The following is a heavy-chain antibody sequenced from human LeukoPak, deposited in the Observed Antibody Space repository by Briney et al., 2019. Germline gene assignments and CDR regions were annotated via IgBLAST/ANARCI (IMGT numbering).Heavy chain of an antibody. CDR1: GGSFSGYY. V-gene: IGHV4-34*01. Sequence: SETLSLTCAVYGGSFSGYYWSWIRQPPGKGLEWIGEINHSGSTNYNPSLKSRVTISVDTSKNQFSLKLGSVTAADTAVYYCARERVWLPPQKNVFDIGGQGKMVTFSS. CDR2: INHSGST. CDR3: ARERVWLPPQKNVFDI. D-gene: IGHD5-12*01. J-gene: IGHJ3*02.